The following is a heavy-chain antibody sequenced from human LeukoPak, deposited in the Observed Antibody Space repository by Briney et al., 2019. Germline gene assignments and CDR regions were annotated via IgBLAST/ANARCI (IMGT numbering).Heavy chain of an antibody. CDR1: EFTFSTYW. CDR2: IKQDGSEK. CDR3: ARDPERYHFDY. V-gene: IGHV3-7*01. Sequence: GGSLRLSCAASEFTFSTYWMTWVRQAPGKGLEWVANIKQDGSEKYYVDSVRGRFTISRDNAKNSLYLQMNSLRAEDTAVYYCARDPERYHFDYWGQGTLVTVSS. J-gene: IGHJ4*02. D-gene: IGHD1-1*01.